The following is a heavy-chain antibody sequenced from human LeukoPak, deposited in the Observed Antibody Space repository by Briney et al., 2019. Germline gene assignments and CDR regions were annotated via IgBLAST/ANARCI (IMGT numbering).Heavy chain of an antibody. CDR3: AKSLNFDN. CDR2: LSYDGSNK. V-gene: IGHV3-30*18. J-gene: IGHJ5*02. CDR1: GFTFSSYG. D-gene: IGHD2-8*01. Sequence: GGSLRLSCAASGFTFSSYGMHWVRQAPGKGPEWLTFLSYDGSNKYYADSVRGRFTISRDASKNTLYLQMNSLRVEDTAVYFCAKSLNFDNWGQGTLVTVSS.